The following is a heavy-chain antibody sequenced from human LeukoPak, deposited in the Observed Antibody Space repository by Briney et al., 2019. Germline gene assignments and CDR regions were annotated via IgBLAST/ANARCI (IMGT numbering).Heavy chain of an antibody. J-gene: IGHJ4*02. CDR1: GFTFSSYG. CDR3: APDHGGY. CDR2: IWYDGSNT. Sequence: GGSLRLSCAASGFTFSSYGMHWVRQAPGKGLEWVAIIWYDGSNTYYADSVKGRFTISRDNSKNTLYLEMNSLRAEDTAIYYCAPDHGGYWSQGTLVTVSS. V-gene: IGHV3-33*01. D-gene: IGHD3-16*01.